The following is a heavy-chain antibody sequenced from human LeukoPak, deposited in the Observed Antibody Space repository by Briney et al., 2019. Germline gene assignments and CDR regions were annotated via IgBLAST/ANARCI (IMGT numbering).Heavy chain of an antibody. Sequence: PSETLSLTCTVSGGSISSYYWSWIRQPPGKGLEWSGYIYYSGRTNYNPSIKSRVTISVDPSKNQFSLKLSSVTAADTAVYYCARGGVTADYWGQGTLVTVSS. D-gene: IGHD4-23*01. J-gene: IGHJ4*02. CDR1: GGSISSYY. CDR2: IYYSGRT. CDR3: ARGGVTADY. V-gene: IGHV4-59*01.